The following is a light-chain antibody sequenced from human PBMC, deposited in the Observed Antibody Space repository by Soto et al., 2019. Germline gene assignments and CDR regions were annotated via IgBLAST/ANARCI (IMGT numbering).Light chain of an antibody. CDR3: QQLNSSPIT. CDR2: AAS. CDR1: QGISSY. J-gene: IGKJ5*01. Sequence: DSQLTQSPSFLSASVVDRVTITCRASQGISSYLAWYQQKPGKAPKLLIYAASTLQSGVPSRFSGSGSGTEFTLTISSLQPEDFATYYCQQLNSSPITFGQGTRLEIK. V-gene: IGKV1-9*01.